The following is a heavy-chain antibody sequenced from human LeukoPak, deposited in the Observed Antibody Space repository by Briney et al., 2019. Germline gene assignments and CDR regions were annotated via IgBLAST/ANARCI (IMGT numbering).Heavy chain of an antibody. V-gene: IGHV4-59*01. Sequence: SETLSPTCTVSGGSISSYYWSWIRQPPGNGLEWIGYIYYSGSTNYNPSLKSRVTISVDTSKNQFSLKLSSVTAADTAVYYCARGVYYDSSGYSKGAFDIWGQGTMVTVSS. CDR3: ARGVYYDSSGYSKGAFDI. J-gene: IGHJ3*02. D-gene: IGHD3-22*01. CDR1: GGSISSYY. CDR2: IYYSGST.